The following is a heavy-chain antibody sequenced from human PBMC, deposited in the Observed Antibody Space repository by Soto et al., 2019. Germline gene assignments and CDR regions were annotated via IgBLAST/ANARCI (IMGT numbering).Heavy chain of an antibody. Sequence: HPGGSLRLSCAASGFTFSSYAMSWVRQAPGKGLEWVSAISGSGGSTYYADSVKGRFTISRDNSKNTLYLQMNSLRAEDTAVYYCAKDLLAAALWFGYGFDPWGQGTLVTVSS. CDR1: GFTFSSYA. J-gene: IGHJ5*02. V-gene: IGHV3-23*01. D-gene: IGHD6-13*01. CDR2: ISGSGGST. CDR3: AKDLLAAALWFGYGFDP.